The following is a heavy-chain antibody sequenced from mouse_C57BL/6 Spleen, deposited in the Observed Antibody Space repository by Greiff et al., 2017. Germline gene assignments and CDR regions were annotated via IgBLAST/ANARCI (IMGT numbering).Heavy chain of an antibody. D-gene: IGHD2-4*01. CDR3: ARIYYDYADYFDY. CDR1: GYSFTGYY. V-gene: IGHV1-42*01. J-gene: IGHJ2*01. Sequence: VQLQQSGPELVKPGASVKISCKASGYSFTGYYMNWVKQSPEKSLEWIGEINPSTGGTTYNQKFKAKATLTVDKSSSTAYMQLKSLTSEDSAVYYGARIYYDYADYFDYWGQGTTLTVSS. CDR2: INPSTGGT.